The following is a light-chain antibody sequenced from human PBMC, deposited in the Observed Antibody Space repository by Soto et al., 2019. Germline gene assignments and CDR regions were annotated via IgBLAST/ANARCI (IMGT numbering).Light chain of an antibody. CDR3: QVWDSTTAVL. J-gene: IGLJ2*01. V-gene: IGLV3-9*01. CDR1: NIGSKS. CDR2: RDY. Sequence: SYELTQPLSVSVALGQTARITCGGSNIGSKSVHWYQKRPGQAPVVVMYRDYHRPSEIPERSSGSNSGNTATLTISRAQAGDEADYYCQVWDSTTAVLFGGGTKLTVL.